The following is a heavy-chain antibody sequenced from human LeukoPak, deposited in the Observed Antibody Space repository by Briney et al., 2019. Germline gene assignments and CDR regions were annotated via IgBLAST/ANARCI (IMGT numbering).Heavy chain of an antibody. V-gene: IGHV4-4*07. Sequence: PSEILSLTCTVSGGSISSYYWSWIRQPAGKGLEWIGRIYTSGSTNYNPSLKSRVTMSVDTSKNQFSLKLSSVTAADTAVYYCASRTAAAGAFDIWGQGTMVTVSS. CDR3: ASRTAAAGAFDI. CDR2: IYTSGST. D-gene: IGHD6-13*01. CDR1: GGSISSYY. J-gene: IGHJ3*02.